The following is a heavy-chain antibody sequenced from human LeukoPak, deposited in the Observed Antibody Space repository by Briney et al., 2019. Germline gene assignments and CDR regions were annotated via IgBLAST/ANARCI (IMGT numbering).Heavy chain of an antibody. CDR1: GFTFGDYA. CDR3: AKYDSSGLNDY. J-gene: IGHJ4*02. D-gene: IGHD3-22*01. Sequence: GGSLRLSCTASGFTFGDYAMSWVRQAPGKGLEWVSAISGSGGSTYYADSVKGRFTISRDNSKNTLYLQMNSLRAEDTAVYYCAKYDSSGLNDYWGQGTLVTVSS. CDR2: ISGSGGST. V-gene: IGHV3-23*01.